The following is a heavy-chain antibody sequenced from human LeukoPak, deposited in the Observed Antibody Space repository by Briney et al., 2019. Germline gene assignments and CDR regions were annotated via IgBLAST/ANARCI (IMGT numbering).Heavy chain of an antibody. CDR3: ARDSSGYWVDAFDI. J-gene: IGHJ3*02. D-gene: IGHD3-22*01. CDR2: IKQDGSEK. CDR1: GFTFSSYW. Sequence: PGGSLRLSCAASGFTFSSYWMSWLRQAPGKGLEWVANIKQDGSEKYYVDSVKGRFTISRDNAKNSLYLQMNSLRAEDTAVYYCARDSSGYWVDAFDIWGQGTMVTVSS. V-gene: IGHV3-7*05.